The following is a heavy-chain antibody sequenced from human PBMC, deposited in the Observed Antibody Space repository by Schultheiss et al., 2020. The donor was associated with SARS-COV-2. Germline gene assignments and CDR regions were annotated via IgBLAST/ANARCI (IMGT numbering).Heavy chain of an antibody. V-gene: IGHV3-53*01. D-gene: IGHD4-17*01. CDR1: GFRFSDYS. CDR3: ARMLRDRQKRTVTTSYPPDY. CDR2: TYSGGST. J-gene: IGHJ4*02. Sequence: PGGSLRLSCAASGFRFSDYSMNWVRQAPGKGLEWVSVTYSGGSTYYADSVKGRFTISRDNSKNTLYLQMNSLRAEDTAVYYCARMLRDRQKRTVTTSYPPDYWGQGTLVTVSS.